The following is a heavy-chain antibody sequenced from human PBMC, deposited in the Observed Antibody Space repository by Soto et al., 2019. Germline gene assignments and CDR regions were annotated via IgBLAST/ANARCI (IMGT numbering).Heavy chain of an antibody. D-gene: IGHD1-1*01. CDR1: GFTFSSYA. V-gene: IGHV3-30-3*01. CDR3: ARDTILRGYYYYYYGMDV. J-gene: IGHJ6*02. Sequence: QVQLVESGGGVVQPGRSLRLSCAASGFTFSSYAMHWVRQAPGKGLQWVAVISYDGSNKYYADSVKGRFTIYRDNSKNTLYLQMNSLRAEDTAVYYCARDTILRGYYYYYYGMDVWGQGTTVTVSS. CDR2: ISYDGSNK.